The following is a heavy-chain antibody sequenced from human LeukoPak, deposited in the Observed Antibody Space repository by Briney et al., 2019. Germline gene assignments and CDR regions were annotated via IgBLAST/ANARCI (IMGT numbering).Heavy chain of an antibody. D-gene: IGHD2-15*01. CDR2: IYYSGTT. CDR3: ARDRYCSGGSCYSNWFDP. V-gene: IGHV4-59*01. CDR1: GVSISDYY. Sequence: SETLSLTCTVSGVSISDYYWSWIRQPPGKGLEWIGYIYYSGTTNYNPSLKSRVAISVDTSKNQFSLKLSSVTAADTAVYYCARDRYCSGGSCYSNWFDPWGQGTLVTVSS. J-gene: IGHJ5*02.